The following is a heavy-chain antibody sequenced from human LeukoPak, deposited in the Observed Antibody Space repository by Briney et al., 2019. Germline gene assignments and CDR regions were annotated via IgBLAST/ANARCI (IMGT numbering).Heavy chain of an antibody. CDR3: ARIPLGVVYNWFDP. D-gene: IGHD5-18*01. CDR2: ISGSGGST. CDR1: GFTFSSYA. Sequence: PGGSLRLSCAASGFTFSSYAMSWVRQAPGKGLEWVSAISGSGGSTYYADSVKGRFTISRDNSKNTLYLQMNSLRAEDTAVSYRARIPLGVVYNWFDPWGQGTLVTVSS. V-gene: IGHV3-23*01. J-gene: IGHJ5*02.